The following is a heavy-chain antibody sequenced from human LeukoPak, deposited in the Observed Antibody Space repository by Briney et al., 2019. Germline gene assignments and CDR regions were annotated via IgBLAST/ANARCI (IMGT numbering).Heavy chain of an antibody. CDR2: IYYSGST. D-gene: IGHD3-22*01. V-gene: IGHV4-59*12. J-gene: IGHJ5*02. CDR1: GGSINNYY. Sequence: PSETLSLTCTVSGGSINNYYWTWIRQPPGKGLEWIGYIYYSGSTNYNPSLKSRVTISVDTSKNQFSLKLSSVTAADTAVYCCARDEITYYYDSSGYPFTWGQGTLVTVSS. CDR3: ARDEITYYYDSSGYPFT.